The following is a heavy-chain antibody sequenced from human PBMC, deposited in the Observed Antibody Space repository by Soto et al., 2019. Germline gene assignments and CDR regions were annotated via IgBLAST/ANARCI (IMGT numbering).Heavy chain of an antibody. Sequence: GASVKVSCKASGYTFTSYGISWVRQAPGQGLEWMGWISAYNGNTNYAQKLQGRVTMTTDTSTSTAYMELRSLRSDDTAVYYCARVDHSEWYSSSWYGNWCDPWGHGTLVTVSS. V-gene: IGHV1-18*04. CDR1: GYTFTSYG. CDR2: ISAYNGNT. J-gene: IGHJ5*02. CDR3: ARVDHSEWYSSSWYGNWCDP. D-gene: IGHD6-13*01.